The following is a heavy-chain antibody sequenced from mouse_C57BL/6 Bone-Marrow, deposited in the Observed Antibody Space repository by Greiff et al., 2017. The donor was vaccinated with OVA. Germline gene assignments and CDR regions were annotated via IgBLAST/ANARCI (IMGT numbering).Heavy chain of an antibody. D-gene: IGHD2-3*01. Sequence: DVQLQESGTVLARPGASVKMSCKTSGYTFTSYWMHWVKQRPGQGLEWIGAIYPGNSDTSYNQKFKGKAKLTAVTSASTAYMELSSLTNEDSAVYYCTRRRIYDGYYGAYWGQGTLVTVSA. V-gene: IGHV1-5*01. J-gene: IGHJ3*01. CDR2: IYPGNSDT. CDR1: GYTFTSYW. CDR3: TRRRIYDGYYGAY.